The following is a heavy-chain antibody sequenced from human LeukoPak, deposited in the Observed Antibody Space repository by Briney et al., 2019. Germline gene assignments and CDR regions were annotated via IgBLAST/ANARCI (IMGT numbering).Heavy chain of an antibody. CDR2: FDPEDGET. D-gene: IGHD2-2*01. CDR1: GYTLTELS. J-gene: IGHJ6*02. Sequence: ASVKVSCKVSGYTLTELSMHWVRQAPGKGLEWMGGFDPEDGETIHAQKFQGRVTMTEDASTDTAYMELRSLRSEGTGVYYCATALYCSRTSCGYGMDVWGQGTTVTVSS. CDR3: ATALYCSRTSCGYGMDV. V-gene: IGHV1-24*01.